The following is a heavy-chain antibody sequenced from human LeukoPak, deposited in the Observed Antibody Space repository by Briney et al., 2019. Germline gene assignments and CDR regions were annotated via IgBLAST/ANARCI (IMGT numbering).Heavy chain of an antibody. J-gene: IGHJ6*03. Sequence: ASVKVSCKASGYTFSDYDINWVRQATGQGLEWMGWINPNSGNAGYAQKFQGRVTMTRNTSISTAYMELSSLRSEDTAVYYCARALAWGGSSDSYYNMDVWDKGTTVTVSS. CDR3: ARALAWGGSSDSYYNMDV. CDR1: GYTFSDYD. V-gene: IGHV1-8*01. CDR2: INPNSGNA. D-gene: IGHD1-26*01.